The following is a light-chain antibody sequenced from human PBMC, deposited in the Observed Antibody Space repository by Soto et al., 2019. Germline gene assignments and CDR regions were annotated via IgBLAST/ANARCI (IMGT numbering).Light chain of an antibody. J-gene: IGLJ1*01. CDR1: SSKIGSNY. CDR3: AAWDDSLSGSYV. Sequence: QPVLTKPPSASGAPGHRVTISCSGSSSKIGSNYVYWYQQLPGTAPKLLIYRNNQRPSGVPDRFSGSKSGTSASLAISGLRSEDEADYYCAAWDDSLSGSYVFGTGTKVTVL. CDR2: RNN. V-gene: IGLV1-47*01.